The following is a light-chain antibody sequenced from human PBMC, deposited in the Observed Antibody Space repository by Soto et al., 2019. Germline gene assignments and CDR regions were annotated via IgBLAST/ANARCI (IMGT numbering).Light chain of an antibody. J-gene: IGLJ2*01. Sequence: QSALTQPASVSGSPGQSITISCTGTSSDVGGYNYVSWYQQHPGKAPKLMIYDVSNRPSGFSNRFSGSKSGNTASLTISGLQAEDEADYYCGSYTSSSSLVVFGGGTKLTVL. CDR1: SSDVGGYNY. CDR2: DVS. CDR3: GSYTSSSSLVV. V-gene: IGLV2-14*01.